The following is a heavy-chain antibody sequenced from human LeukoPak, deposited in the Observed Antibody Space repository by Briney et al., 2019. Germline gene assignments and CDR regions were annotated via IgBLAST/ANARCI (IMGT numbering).Heavy chain of an antibody. CDR1: GYTFTTYD. V-gene: IGHV1-8*01. D-gene: IGHD3-9*01. CDR3: ARGHIPVVIRSLDWSGHYYMDV. J-gene: IGHJ6*03. Sequence: ASVKVSSKASGYTFTTYDINWVRQAPGQGLEWMGWMNPYSGKTGYAQKFQGRVTMTGNTSISTAYMELSSLRSEDTAVYYCARGHIPVVIRSLDWSGHYYMDVWGKGTPVSVSS. CDR2: MNPYSGKT.